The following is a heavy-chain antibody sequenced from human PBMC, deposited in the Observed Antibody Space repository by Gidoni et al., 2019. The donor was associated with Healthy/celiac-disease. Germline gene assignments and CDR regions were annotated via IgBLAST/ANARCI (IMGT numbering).Heavy chain of an antibody. CDR3: ARDLDYYYDSSGYHDAFDI. CDR1: GGTFSSDA. V-gene: IGHV1-69*06. D-gene: IGHD3-22*01. CDR2: IIPIFGTA. J-gene: IGHJ3*02. Sequence: QVQLVQSGAEVKKPGSSVKVSCKASGGTFSSDAISWGRQAPGQGLEWRGGIIPIFGTANYAQKFQGRFTITADKSTRTAYMALSSLRSEYTAVYYCARDLDYYYDSSGYHDAFDIWGQGTMVTVSS.